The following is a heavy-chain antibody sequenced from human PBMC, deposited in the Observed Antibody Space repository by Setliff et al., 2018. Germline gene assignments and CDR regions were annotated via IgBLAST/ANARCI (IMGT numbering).Heavy chain of an antibody. CDR1: GFTFFNHA. J-gene: IGHJ6*03. D-gene: IGHD3-22*01. CDR3: ARLAGTMTIYGYYHYYMDV. V-gene: IGHV3-33*01. CDR2: IWSDGINK. Sequence: GALRLSCGASGFTFFNHAMHWVRQTPGKGLEWVAMIWSDGINKYYGASVKGRFTVSRDNAKSSLYLQMNSLRAEDTAVYYCARLAGTMTIYGYYHYYMDVWGKGTTVTVPS.